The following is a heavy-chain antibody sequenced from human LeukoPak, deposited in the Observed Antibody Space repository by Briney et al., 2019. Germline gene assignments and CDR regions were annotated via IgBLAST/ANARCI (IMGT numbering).Heavy chain of an antibody. Sequence: PGGSLRLSCAASGFTFSSYAMSWVRQAPGRGLEWVSAISGSGGSTYYADSVKGRFTISRDNSKNTLYLQMNSLRAEDTAVYYCARRWAMIVGTPGDYWGQGTLVTVSS. CDR3: ARRWAMIVGTPGDY. D-gene: IGHD3-22*01. V-gene: IGHV3-23*01. CDR1: GFTFSSYA. CDR2: ISGSGGST. J-gene: IGHJ4*02.